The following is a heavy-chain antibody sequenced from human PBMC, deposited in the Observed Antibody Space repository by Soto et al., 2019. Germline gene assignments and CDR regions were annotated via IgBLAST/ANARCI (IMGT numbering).Heavy chain of an antibody. Sequence: PSETLSLTCTVSGGSISSYYWSWIRQPAGKGLEWIGRIYTSGSTNYNPSLKSRVTMSVDTSRNQFSLKLSSVTAADTAVYYCARSRDGYNSYYYYGMDVWDQGTTVTVSS. CDR3: ARSRDGYNSYYYYGMDV. CDR1: GGSISSYY. D-gene: IGHD5-12*01. CDR2: IYTSGST. J-gene: IGHJ6*02. V-gene: IGHV4-4*07.